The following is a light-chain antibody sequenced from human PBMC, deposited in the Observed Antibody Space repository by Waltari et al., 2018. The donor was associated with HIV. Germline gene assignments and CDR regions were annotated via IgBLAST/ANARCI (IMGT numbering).Light chain of an antibody. Sequence: DIQLTQSPSFLSASGSDGVPVTCRASQGISNYLAWYQQKPGKAPKLLIYGASTLQSGVPSRFSGSGSGTEFTLTISSLQPEDFATYYCQQLNSFPLTFGGGTQVEIK. CDR1: QGISNY. CDR3: QQLNSFPLT. J-gene: IGKJ4*01. V-gene: IGKV1-9*01. CDR2: GAS.